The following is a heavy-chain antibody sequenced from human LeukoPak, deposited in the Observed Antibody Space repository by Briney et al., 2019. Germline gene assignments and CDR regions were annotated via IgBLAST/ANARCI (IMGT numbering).Heavy chain of an antibody. CDR2: ISYDGSNK. Sequence: PGRSLRLSCAASGFSFISYAMHWVRQAPDKGLEWVAVISYDGSNKYYADSVKGRFTISRDNFKNTLYLQMNSLRAEDTAVYYCARGYYDSSARFDHWGQGTLVTVSS. D-gene: IGHD3-22*01. J-gene: IGHJ5*02. CDR1: GFSFISYA. CDR3: ARGYYDSSARFDH. V-gene: IGHV3-30-3*01.